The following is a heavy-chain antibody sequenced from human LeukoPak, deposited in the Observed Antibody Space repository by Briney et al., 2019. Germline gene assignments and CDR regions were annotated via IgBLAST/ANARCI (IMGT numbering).Heavy chain of an antibody. CDR3: ARDYEKNWFDP. CDR2: IYTSGST. CDR1: GGSISSYY. J-gene: IGHJ5*02. V-gene: IGHV4-4*07. Sequence: PSETLSLTCTVSGGSISSYYWSWIRQPAGKGLDWIGRIYTSGSTNYNPSLKSRVTMSVDTSKNQFSLKLSSVTAADTAVYYCARDYEKNWFDPWGQGTLVTVSS. D-gene: IGHD3-16*01.